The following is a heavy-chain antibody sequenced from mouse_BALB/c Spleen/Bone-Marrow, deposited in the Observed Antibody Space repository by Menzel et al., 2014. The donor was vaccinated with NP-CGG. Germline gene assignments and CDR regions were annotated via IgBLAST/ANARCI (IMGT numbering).Heavy chain of an antibody. V-gene: IGHV1S126*01. Sequence: VKLMESGAELVRPGASVKVSCKASSYTFTSYWINWVKQRPGQGLEWIGNIYPSDSYTNYNQNFKDKATLTVDKSSSTAYMQLSSPTSEDSAVYYCTRQYGNYYAMDYWGQGTSVTVSS. CDR1: SYTFTSYW. D-gene: IGHD2-10*02. CDR3: TRQYGNYYAMDY. CDR2: IYPSDSYT. J-gene: IGHJ4*01.